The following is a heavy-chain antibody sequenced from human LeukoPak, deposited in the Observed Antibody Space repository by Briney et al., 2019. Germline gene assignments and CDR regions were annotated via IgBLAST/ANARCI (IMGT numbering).Heavy chain of an antibody. CDR2: IYHSGST. D-gene: IGHD3-10*01. CDR1: GGSISSSNW. J-gene: IGHJ4*02. Sequence: PSETLSLTCAVSGGSISSSNWWSWVRQPPGKGLEWIGEIYHSGSTNYNPSLKSRVTISVDKSKNQFSLKLSSVTPEDTAVYYCARVPYYYGSGSTDIDYWGQGTLVTVSS. V-gene: IGHV4-4*02. CDR3: ARVPYYYGSGSTDIDY.